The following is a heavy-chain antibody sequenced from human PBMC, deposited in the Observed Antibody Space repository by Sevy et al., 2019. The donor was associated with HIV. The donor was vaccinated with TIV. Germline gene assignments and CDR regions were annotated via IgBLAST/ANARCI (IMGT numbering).Heavy chain of an antibody. CDR1: GFNFGSCA. CDR3: AKADFSNFYYFDY. CDR2: ISGSGGST. J-gene: IGHJ4*02. Sequence: GESLKISCGASGFNFGSCAMNWVRQAPGKGLEWVSAISGSGGSTYYADSVKGRFTISRDNSKNTLYLQMNSLRAEDTAVYYCAKADFSNFYYFDYWGQGTLVTVSS. V-gene: IGHV3-23*01.